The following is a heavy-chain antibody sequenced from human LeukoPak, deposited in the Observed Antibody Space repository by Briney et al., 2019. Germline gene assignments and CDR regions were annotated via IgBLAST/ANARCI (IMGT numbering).Heavy chain of an antibody. CDR2: INSGGSST. CDR1: GFTFSSYW. V-gene: IGHV3-74*01. D-gene: IGHD3-22*01. J-gene: IGHJ3*02. CDR3: AREQGAYYYDSSGYYNDAFDI. Sequence: GGSLRLSCAASGFTFSSYWMHWVRQAPGKGLVWVSRINSGGSSTSYADSVKGRFTISRDNAKNTLYLQMNSLRAEDTAVYYCAREQGAYYYDSSGYYNDAFDIWGQGTMVTVSS.